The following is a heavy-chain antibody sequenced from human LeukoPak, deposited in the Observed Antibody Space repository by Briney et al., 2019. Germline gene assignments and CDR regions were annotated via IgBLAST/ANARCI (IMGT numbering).Heavy chain of an antibody. Sequence: LGESLKISCKGSGYSFTSYWIGWVRQMPGKGLERMGIIHPGDSDTRYSPSFEGQVTISADKSISTAYLQWSSLKASDTAMYYCARHPYCSGGSCYSRWFDPWGQGTLVTVFS. CDR3: ARHPYCSGGSCYSRWFDP. CDR1: GYSFTSYW. V-gene: IGHV5-51*01. CDR2: IHPGDSDT. D-gene: IGHD2-15*01. J-gene: IGHJ5*02.